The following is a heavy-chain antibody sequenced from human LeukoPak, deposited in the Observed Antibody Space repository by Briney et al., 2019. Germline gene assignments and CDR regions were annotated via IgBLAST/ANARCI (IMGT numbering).Heavy chain of an antibody. Sequence: SETLSLTCTVSGASISGWYWSWIRQPPGKGLEWIGEIYHSGSTNYNPSLKSRVTISVDKSKNQFSLKLSSVTAADTAVYYCGAGAEHAFDIWGQGTMVTVSS. CDR1: GASISGWY. CDR2: IYHSGST. CDR3: GAGAEHAFDI. V-gene: IGHV4-59*12. D-gene: IGHD6-19*01. J-gene: IGHJ3*02.